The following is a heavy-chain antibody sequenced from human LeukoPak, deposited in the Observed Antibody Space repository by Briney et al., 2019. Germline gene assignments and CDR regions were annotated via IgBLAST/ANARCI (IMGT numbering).Heavy chain of an antibody. CDR2: ISGSGGST. V-gene: IGHV3-23*01. CDR3: ARGCSSTSCPWDYYYMDV. D-gene: IGHD2-2*01. CDR1: GFTFSSYA. J-gene: IGHJ6*03. Sequence: GGSLRLSCAASGFTFSSYAMSWVRQAPGKGLEWVSAISGSGGSTYYADSVKGRFTISRDNSKNTLYLQMNSLRAEDTAVYYCARGCSSTSCPWDYYYMDVWGKGTTVTVSS.